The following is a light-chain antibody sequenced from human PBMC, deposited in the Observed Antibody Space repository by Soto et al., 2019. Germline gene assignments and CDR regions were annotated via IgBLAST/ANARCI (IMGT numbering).Light chain of an antibody. CDR2: EVS. CDR1: SSDVGGYNY. V-gene: IGLV2-8*01. J-gene: IGLJ1*01. CDR3: PSHAGSNNYV. Sequence: QSVLTQPPSASGSPGQSVTISCTGTSSDVGGYNYVSWYQQHPGKAPNLIISEVSKRPSGVPDRFSGSNSGNTASLTVSGLQAEDEADYYCPSHAGSNNYVFGTGTKVTVL.